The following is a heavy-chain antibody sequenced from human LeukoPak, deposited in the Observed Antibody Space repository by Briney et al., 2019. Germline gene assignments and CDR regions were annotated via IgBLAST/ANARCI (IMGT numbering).Heavy chain of an antibody. J-gene: IGHJ3*02. Sequence: SETLSLTCAVSGGSISSGGYSWSWIRQPPGKGLEWIGYIYHSGSTYYNPSLKSRVTISVDRSKNQFSLKLSSVTAADTAVYYCARGDQAELTSTHAFDIWGQGTMVTVSS. V-gene: IGHV4-30-2*01. CDR3: ARGDQAELTSTHAFDI. D-gene: IGHD1-14*01. CDR1: GGSISSGGYS. CDR2: IYHSGST.